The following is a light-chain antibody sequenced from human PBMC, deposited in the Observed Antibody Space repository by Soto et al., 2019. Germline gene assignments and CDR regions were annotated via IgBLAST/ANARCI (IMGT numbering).Light chain of an antibody. CDR3: QVWDSTNDHFV. Sequence: SYELAQPPSVSVAPGQTARITCGGNNIGRKSVHWYQQKPGQAPVLAVFDDSDRPSGIPERFSGSNSGNKATLTISSVEAGDEADYFCQVWDSTNDHFVLATGT. CDR1: NIGRKS. J-gene: IGLJ1*01. CDR2: DDS. V-gene: IGLV3-21*02.